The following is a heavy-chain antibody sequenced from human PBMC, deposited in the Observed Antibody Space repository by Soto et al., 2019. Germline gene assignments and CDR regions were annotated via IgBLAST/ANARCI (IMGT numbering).Heavy chain of an antibody. J-gene: IGHJ5*02. CDR3: AKDEFGDYGPGGWFDP. CDR1: GFTFSSYA. CDR2: ISGSGGST. Sequence: EVQLLESGGGLVQPGGSLRLSCAASGFTFSSYAMNWVRQAPGKGLEWVSAISGSGGSTYYADSVKGRFTISRDNSKNTLYLQMNSLRAEDTAVYYCAKDEFGDYGPGGWFDPWGQGTLVTVSS. V-gene: IGHV3-23*01. D-gene: IGHD4-17*01.